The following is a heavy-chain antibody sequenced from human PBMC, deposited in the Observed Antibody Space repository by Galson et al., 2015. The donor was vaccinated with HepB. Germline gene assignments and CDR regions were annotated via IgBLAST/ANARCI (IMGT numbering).Heavy chain of an antibody. CDR1: GFTFSSYA. V-gene: IGHV3-23*01. CDR3: AKWRLSERWFDP. J-gene: IGHJ5*02. Sequence: SLRLSCAASGFTFSSYAMTWVRQAPGKGLEWVSAISGRGSSTYYADSVKGRFTISRDNSKDTLCLQMNSLRAEDTAVYYCAKWRLSERWFDPWGQGTLVTVSS. CDR2: ISGRGSST. D-gene: IGHD1-1*01.